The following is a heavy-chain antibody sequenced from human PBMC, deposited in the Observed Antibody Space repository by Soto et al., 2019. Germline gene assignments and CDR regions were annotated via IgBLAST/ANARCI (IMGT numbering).Heavy chain of an antibody. V-gene: IGHV4-34*01. D-gene: IGHD3-3*01. CDR2: INHSGST. Sequence: SETLSLTCAVYGGSFSGYYWSWIRQPPGKGLEWIGEINHSGSTNYNPSLKSRVTISVDTSKNQFSLKLSSVTAADTAVYYCARVRFLEWLRRGNWFDPWGQGTLVTVSS. J-gene: IGHJ5*02. CDR1: GGSFSGYY. CDR3: ARVRFLEWLRRGNWFDP.